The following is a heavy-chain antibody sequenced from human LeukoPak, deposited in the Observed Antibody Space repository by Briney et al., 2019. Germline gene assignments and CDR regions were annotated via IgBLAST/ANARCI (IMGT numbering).Heavy chain of an antibody. Sequence: PGRSLRLSCAASGFTFSNYAMHWVRQAPGKGLQWVASVKPDGGDKYYADSVKGRFTISRDNAQNSLYLQMNSLRAEDTAVYFCARNRQWLLADYWGQGTVVTVSS. CDR2: VKPDGGDK. CDR1: GFTFSNYA. D-gene: IGHD3-22*01. CDR3: ARNRQWLLADY. V-gene: IGHV3-7*04. J-gene: IGHJ4*02.